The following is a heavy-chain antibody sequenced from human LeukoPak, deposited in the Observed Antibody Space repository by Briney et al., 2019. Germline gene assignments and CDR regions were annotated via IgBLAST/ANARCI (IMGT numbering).Heavy chain of an antibody. CDR1: GGSISSYY. V-gene: IGHV4-59*12. CDR2: IYYSGST. J-gene: IGHJ5*02. CDR3: ARESAAGTWFDP. D-gene: IGHD6-13*01. Sequence: PSETLSLTCTVSGGSISSYYWSWIRQPPGEGLEWIGYIYYSGSTYYNPSLKSRVTISVDTSKNQFSLKLSSVTAADTAVYYCARESAAGTWFDPWGQGTLVTVSS.